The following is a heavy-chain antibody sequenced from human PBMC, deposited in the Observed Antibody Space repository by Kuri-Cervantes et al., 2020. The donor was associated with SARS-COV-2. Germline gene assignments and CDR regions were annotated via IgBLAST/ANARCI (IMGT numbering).Heavy chain of an antibody. CDR3: ARGSLTTVVGWFDP. V-gene: IGHV1-18*01. D-gene: IGHD4-23*01. CDR1: GYTFTSYG. Sequence: ASVKVSCKASGYTFTSYGISWVRQAPGQGLEWMGWISAYNGNTNYAQKLQGRVTITADESTSTAYMELSSLRSEDTAVYYCARGSLTTVVGWFDPWGQGTLVTVSS. J-gene: IGHJ5*02. CDR2: ISAYNGNT.